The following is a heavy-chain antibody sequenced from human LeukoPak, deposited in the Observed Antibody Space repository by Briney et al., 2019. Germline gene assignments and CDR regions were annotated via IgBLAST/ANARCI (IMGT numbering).Heavy chain of an antibody. D-gene: IGHD3-9*01. V-gene: IGHV3-20*04. CDR2: INWNADST. Sequence: PGGSLRLSCAASGFKFSDYGMSWVRQAPGKGLEWVSGINWNADSTGCADSVKGRFTISKDNAKNSLFLQMNSLRAEDTAMYYCARAILSDPKYYGMDVWGQGTTVTVSS. CDR3: ARAILSDPKYYGMDV. J-gene: IGHJ6*02. CDR1: GFKFSDYG.